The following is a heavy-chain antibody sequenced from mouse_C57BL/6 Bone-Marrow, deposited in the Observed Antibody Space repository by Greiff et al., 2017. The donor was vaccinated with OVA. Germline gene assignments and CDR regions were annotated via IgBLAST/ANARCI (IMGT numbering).Heavy chain of an antibody. CDR1: GYTFTSYG. J-gene: IGHJ3*01. D-gene: IGHD2-5*01. V-gene: IGHV1-81*01. CDR3: ERSDSNYGGAY. Sequence: VQLQQSGAELARPGASVKLSCKASGYTFTSYGISWVKQRTGQGLEWIGEIYPRSGNTYYNEKFKGKATLTADKSSSTAYMELRSLTSEDSAVYFCERSDSNYGGAYWGQGTLVTVSA. CDR2: IYPRSGNT.